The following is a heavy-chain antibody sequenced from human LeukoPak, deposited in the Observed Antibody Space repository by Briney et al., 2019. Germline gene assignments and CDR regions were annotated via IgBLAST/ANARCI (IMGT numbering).Heavy chain of an antibody. CDR3: ARADSSSSDAFDI. CDR2: MNPNSGNT. J-gene: IGHJ3*02. Sequence: ASVKVSCKASGYTFTSYDINWVRQAAGQGLEWMGWMNPNSGNTGYAQKFQGRVTITRNTSISTAYMELSSLRSEDTAVYYCARADSSSSDAFDIWGQGTMVTVSS. CDR1: GYTFTSYD. D-gene: IGHD6-6*01. V-gene: IGHV1-8*03.